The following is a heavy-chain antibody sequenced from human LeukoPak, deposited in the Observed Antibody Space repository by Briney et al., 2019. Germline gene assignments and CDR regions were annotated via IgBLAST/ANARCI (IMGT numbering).Heavy chain of an antibody. J-gene: IGHJ4*02. D-gene: IGHD5-18*01. V-gene: IGHV3-11*01. CDR1: GFTFSDNY. CDR3: ARAWTGYSYGDY. Sequence: PGGSLRLSCAASGFTFSDNYMSWIRQAPGKGLEWVSYISSSGNTTYNADSVKGRFTISRDNAKNSLYLQMNSLRAEDAAVYYCARAWTGYSYGDYWGQGTLVTVSS. CDR2: ISSSGNTT.